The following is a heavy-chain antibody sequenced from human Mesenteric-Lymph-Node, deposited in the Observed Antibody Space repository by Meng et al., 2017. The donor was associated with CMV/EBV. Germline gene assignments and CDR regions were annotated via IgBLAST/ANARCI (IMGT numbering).Heavy chain of an antibody. J-gene: IGHJ2*01. CDR3: ARGVIALARFWYFDL. V-gene: IGHV1-2*06. CDR1: GYTFRADY. CDR2: INPNSGGT. Sequence: GYTFRADYMHWIRQAPGQGLEWMGRINPNSGGTNYPQKFQGRVTMTRDTSITTAYMELSRLTSDDTAVYYCARGVIALARFWYFDLWGRGTLVTVSS. D-gene: IGHD2/OR15-2a*01.